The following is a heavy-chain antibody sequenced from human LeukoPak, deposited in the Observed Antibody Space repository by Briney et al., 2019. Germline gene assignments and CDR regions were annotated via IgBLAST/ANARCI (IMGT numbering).Heavy chain of an antibody. CDR2: IWYDGSNK. CDR3: ARVGGTGSFDY. Sequence: GGSLRLSCAASGFTFSSYGMHWVRQAPGKGLEWVAVIWYDGSNKYYADSVKGRFTISRDNSKDTLYLQMNSLRAEDTAVYYCARVGGTGSFDYWGQGTLVTVSS. V-gene: IGHV3-33*01. J-gene: IGHJ4*02. D-gene: IGHD2-15*01. CDR1: GFTFSSYG.